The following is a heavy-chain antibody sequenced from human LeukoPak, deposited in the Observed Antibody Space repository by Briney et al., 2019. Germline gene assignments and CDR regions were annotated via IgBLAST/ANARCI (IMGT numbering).Heavy chain of an antibody. Sequence: GGSLRLSCAASGFTFSSYAMHWVCQAPGKGLEWVAIISYDGSNKFYADSVKGRFTISRDNSKNTLYVQMNSLRVEDTAVYYCAKDTGQWLAQYFFDYWGQGALVTVSS. CDR1: GFTFSSYA. CDR2: ISYDGSNK. J-gene: IGHJ4*02. CDR3: AKDTGQWLAQYFFDY. D-gene: IGHD6-19*01. V-gene: IGHV3-30*18.